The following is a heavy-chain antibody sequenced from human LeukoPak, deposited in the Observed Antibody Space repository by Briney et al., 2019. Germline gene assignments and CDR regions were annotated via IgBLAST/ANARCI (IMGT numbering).Heavy chain of an antibody. V-gene: IGHV4-31*03. J-gene: IGHJ3*02. CDR2: IYYSGST. Sequence: SETLSLTCTVSGGSISSSNYYWVWIRQHPGKGLEWIGYIYYSGSTYYNPSLKSRVTISVDTSKNQFSLKLSSVTAADTAVYYCARDRARIAVAAAVGAFDIWGQGTMVTVSS. D-gene: IGHD6-19*01. CDR1: GGSISSSNYY. CDR3: ARDRARIAVAAAVGAFDI.